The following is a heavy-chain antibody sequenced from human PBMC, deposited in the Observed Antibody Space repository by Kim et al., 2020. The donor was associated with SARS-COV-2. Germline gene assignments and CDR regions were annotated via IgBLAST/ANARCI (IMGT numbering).Heavy chain of an antibody. CDR2: TRNKANSYTT. D-gene: IGHD4-17*01. V-gene: IGHV3-72*01. CDR3: ARGRREQTTYYGMDV. J-gene: IGHJ6*02. CDR1: GFTFSDHY. Sequence: GGSLRLSCAASGFTFSDHYMDWVRQAPGKGLEWVGRTRNKANSYTTEYAASVKGRFTISRDDSKNSLYLQINSLKTEDTAVYYCARGRREQTTYYGMDVWGQGTTVTVSS.